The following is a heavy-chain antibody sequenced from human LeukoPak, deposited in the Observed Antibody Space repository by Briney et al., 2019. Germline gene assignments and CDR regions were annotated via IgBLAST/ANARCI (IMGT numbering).Heavy chain of an antibody. CDR1: GGSFSGYY. CDR3: ARTLVKGGWNFFDY. Sequence: SETLSLTCAVYGGSFSGYYWSWIRQPPGKGLEWIGEINHSGSTNYNPSLKSRVIVSVDTSKNQFSLKLSSVAAADTAVYYCARTLVKGGWNFFDYWGQGTLVTVSS. CDR2: INHSGST. V-gene: IGHV4-34*01. D-gene: IGHD6-19*01. J-gene: IGHJ4*02.